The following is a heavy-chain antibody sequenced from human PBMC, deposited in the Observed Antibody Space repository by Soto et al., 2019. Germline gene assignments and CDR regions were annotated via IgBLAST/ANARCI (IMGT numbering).Heavy chain of an antibody. CDR2: INHSGST. CDR1: GGSFSGYY. D-gene: IGHD6-13*01. V-gene: IGHV4-34*01. Sequence: PSETLSLTCAVYGGSFSGYYWSWIRQPPGKGLEWIGEINHSGSTNYNPSLKSGVTISVDTSKNQFSLKLSSVTAADTAVYYRARGEKRGSSWYPGNYYYGMDVWGQGTTVTVSS. J-gene: IGHJ6*02. CDR3: ARGEKRGSSWYPGNYYYGMDV.